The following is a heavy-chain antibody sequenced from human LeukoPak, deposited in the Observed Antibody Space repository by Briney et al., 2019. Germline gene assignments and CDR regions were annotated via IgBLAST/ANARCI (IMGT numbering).Heavy chain of an antibody. V-gene: IGHV3-7*03. CDR2: IKQDGSEK. Sequence: PGGSLRLSCAASGFTFSSYWMSWVRQAPGKGLEWVANIKQDGSEKYYVDSVKGRFTISRDNSKNTLYLQMNSLRVEDTAVYYCAKAAVRWYFDYWGQGTLVTVSS. J-gene: IGHJ4*02. CDR1: GFTFSSYW. CDR3: AKAAVRWYFDY. D-gene: IGHD6-19*01.